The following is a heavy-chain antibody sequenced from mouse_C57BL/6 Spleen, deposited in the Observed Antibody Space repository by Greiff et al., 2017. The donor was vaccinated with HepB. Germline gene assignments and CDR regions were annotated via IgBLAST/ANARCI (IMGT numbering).Heavy chain of an antibody. CDR3: ARDPYYYGSSYGYAMDY. V-gene: IGHV1-54*01. D-gene: IGHD1-1*01. Sequence: VQLQQSGAELVRPGTSVKVSCKASGYAFTNYLIEWVKQRPGQGLEGIGVINPGSGGTNYNEKFKGKATLTADKSSSTAYMQLISLTSEDSAVYCCARDPYYYGSSYGYAMDYWGQGTSVTVSS. CDR1: GYAFTNYL. J-gene: IGHJ4*01. CDR2: INPGSGGT.